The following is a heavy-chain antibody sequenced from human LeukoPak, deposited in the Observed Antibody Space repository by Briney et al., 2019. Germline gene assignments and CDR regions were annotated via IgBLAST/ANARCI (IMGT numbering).Heavy chain of an antibody. V-gene: IGHV3-21*01. CDR1: GFTFSSYS. CDR2: ISSSSSYI. Sequence: GGSLRLSCAASGFTFSSYSMNWVRQAPGKGLEWVSSISSSSSYIYYADSVKGRFTISRDNAKNSLYLQMNSLRAEDTAVYYCARDQQQWLPFDHWGQGTLVTVSS. J-gene: IGHJ4*02. CDR3: ARDQQQWLPFDH. D-gene: IGHD6-19*01.